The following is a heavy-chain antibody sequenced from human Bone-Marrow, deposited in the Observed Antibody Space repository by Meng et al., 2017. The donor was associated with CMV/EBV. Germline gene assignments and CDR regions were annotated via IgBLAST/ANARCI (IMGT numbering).Heavy chain of an antibody. CDR3: ASHVYPITAAGTTWDY. CDR2: IYYSGST. CDR1: GAISSNNYY. D-gene: IGHD6-25*01. J-gene: IGHJ4*02. Sequence: GAISSNNYYWGWVHLPPGKGLEWIGSIYYSGSTYYNPSLKSRVTISVDTSKNQFSLKLSSVTAADTAVYYCASHVYPITAAGTTWDYWGQGTLVTVSS. V-gene: IGHV4-39*07.